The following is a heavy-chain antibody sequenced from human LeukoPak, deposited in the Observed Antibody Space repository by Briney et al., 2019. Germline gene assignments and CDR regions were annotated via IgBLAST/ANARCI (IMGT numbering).Heavy chain of an antibody. Sequence: SVKVSCKAPGGTFSSYAISWVRQAPGQGLEWMGRIIPIFGTANYAQKFQGRVTITTDESTSTAYMELSSLRSEDTAVYYCARIRYYYDSSGYYFFWFDPWGQGTLVTVSS. CDR2: IIPIFGTA. CDR3: ARIRYYYDSSGYYFFWFDP. D-gene: IGHD3-22*01. CDR1: GGTFSSYA. V-gene: IGHV1-69*05. J-gene: IGHJ5*02.